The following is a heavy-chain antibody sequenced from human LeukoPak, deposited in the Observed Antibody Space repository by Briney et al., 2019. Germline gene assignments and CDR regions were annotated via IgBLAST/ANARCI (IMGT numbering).Heavy chain of an antibody. V-gene: IGHV3-48*03. CDR1: GFTFSSYE. CDR2: ISSSGSSI. J-gene: IGHJ4*02. D-gene: IGHD6-19*01. Sequence: GGSLRLSCAASGFTFSSYEMNWARQAPGKGLEWASYISSSGSSIYYADSVKGRFTISRDNAKNSLYLQMNSLRAEDTAVYYCARGQWLAFDYWGQGTLVTVSS. CDR3: ARGQWLAFDY.